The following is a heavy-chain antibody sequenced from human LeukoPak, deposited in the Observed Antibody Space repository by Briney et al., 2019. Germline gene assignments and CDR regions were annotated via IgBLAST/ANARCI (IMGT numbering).Heavy chain of an antibody. J-gene: IGHJ4*02. D-gene: IGHD3-10*01. CDR1: GFSFTNYW. CDR2: INSDGSAT. CDR3: AKFQGHYGDSEYYFDS. V-gene: IGHV3-74*01. Sequence: GGSLRLSCAASGFSFTNYWMHWVRQAPGKGLVWVSHINSDGSATRYADSVKGRFTISRDNAMNTLYLQMNSLRAEDTAVYFCAKFQGHYGDSEYYFDSWGQGALVTVSS.